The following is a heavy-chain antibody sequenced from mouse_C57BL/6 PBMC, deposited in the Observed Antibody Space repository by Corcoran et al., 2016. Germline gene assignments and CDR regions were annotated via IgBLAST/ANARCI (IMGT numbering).Heavy chain of an antibody. J-gene: IGHJ1*03. CDR1: GYTFTNYD. D-gene: IGHD1-1*01. CDR3: AREGTITTPGYFDV. V-gene: IGHV1-85*01. Sequence: QVHLQQSGPELVKPGASVKLSCKASGYTFTNYDINWVNQRPGQGLEWIGWIYPRDGSTKYNEKFKGKATLTVDTSSSTAYMELHSLTSEDSAVYFCAREGTITTPGYFDVWGTGTTVTVSS. CDR2: IYPRDGST.